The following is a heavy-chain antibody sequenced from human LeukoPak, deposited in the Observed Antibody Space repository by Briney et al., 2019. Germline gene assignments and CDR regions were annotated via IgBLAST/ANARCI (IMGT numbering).Heavy chain of an antibody. J-gene: IGHJ3*02. CDR3: ARGAMVRGVPHAFDI. V-gene: IGHV1-69*05. D-gene: IGHD3-10*01. Sequence: SVKVSCKASGGTFSSYAISWVRQAPGQGLEWMGGIIPIFGTANYAQKFQGRVTITTDESTSTAYMELSSLRSEDTAVYYCARGAMVRGVPHAFDIWGRGTMVTVSS. CDR1: GGTFSSYA. CDR2: IIPIFGTA.